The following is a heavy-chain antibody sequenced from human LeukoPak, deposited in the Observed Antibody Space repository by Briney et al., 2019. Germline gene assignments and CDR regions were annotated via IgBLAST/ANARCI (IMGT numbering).Heavy chain of an antibody. V-gene: IGHV4-31*03. J-gene: IGHJ4*02. Sequence: NPSETRSLTCTVSGGSISSGGYYWSWIRQHPGKGLEWIGYIYYSGSTYYNPSLKSRVTISVDTSKNQFSLKLSSVTAADTAVYYCARGSTAPYYFDYWGQGTLVTVSS. CDR3: ARGSTAPYYFDY. CDR1: GGSISSGGYY. CDR2: IYYSGST. D-gene: IGHD5-18*01.